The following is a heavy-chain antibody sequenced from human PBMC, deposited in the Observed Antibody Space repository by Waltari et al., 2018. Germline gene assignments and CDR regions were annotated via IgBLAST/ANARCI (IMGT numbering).Heavy chain of an antibody. V-gene: IGHV5-51*01. Sequence: EVKLVQSGAEVKNPGQSLKISCKGSGYSFSNYWIAWVRQLPGRGLEWMGIIYAGDSDTRYGPSFEGQVTFSVDKSVTTAYLQWNSLRASDTAIYYCARLEYFYDTVGHRKTYYFDYWGQGTLVTVSS. J-gene: IGHJ4*02. CDR1: GYSFSNYW. CDR3: ARLEYFYDTVGHRKTYYFDY. CDR2: IYAGDSDT. D-gene: IGHD3-22*01.